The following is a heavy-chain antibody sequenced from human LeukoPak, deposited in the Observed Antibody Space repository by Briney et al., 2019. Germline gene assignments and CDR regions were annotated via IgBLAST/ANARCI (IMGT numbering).Heavy chain of an antibody. J-gene: IGHJ3*02. V-gene: IGHV3-33*06. Sequence: GGTLRLSCAVSGFTFSSYGMHWVRQAPGKGLEWVGDICYDGSNKYYADSVKGRFTISRDNSKNKLYLQMNSRRAEDTGVYYCAKGGDGYNRDGFDIWGERTMVRVS. CDR2: ICYDGSNK. CDR3: AKGGDGYNRDGFDI. CDR1: GFTFSSYG. D-gene: IGHD5-24*01.